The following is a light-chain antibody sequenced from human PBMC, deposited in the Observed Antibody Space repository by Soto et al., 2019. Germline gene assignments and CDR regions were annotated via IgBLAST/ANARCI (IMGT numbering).Light chain of an antibody. V-gene: IGLV1-40*01. Sequence: QSVLTQPPSVSGAPGQRVTISCTGSSSNIGAGYDVHWYQQLPGTAPKLLIYGNSNRPSGVPDRFSGSKSSTSASLAITGLQAEDEADYYCQSYDSSLSGYDVVFGGGTKLTVL. CDR3: QSYDSSLSGYDVV. J-gene: IGLJ2*01. CDR1: SSNIGAGYD. CDR2: GNS.